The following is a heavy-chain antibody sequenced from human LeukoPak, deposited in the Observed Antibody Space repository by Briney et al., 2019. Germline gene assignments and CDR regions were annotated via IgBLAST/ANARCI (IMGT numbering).Heavy chain of an antibody. CDR2: VYYSGSI. V-gene: IGHV4-39*01. J-gene: IGHJ4*02. CDR3: ARHLRGEQSYGSGSYYKIPYYFDF. CDR1: GDSISSGSYF. D-gene: IGHD3-10*01. Sequence: PSETLSLTCTVSGDSISSGSYFWGWIRQPPGKGLEWIGSVYYSGSIYYNPSLKSRVTISVDTSKNHFSLKLSSVTAADTAVYYCARHLRGEQSYGSGSYYKIPYYFDFWGQGTLVTVSS.